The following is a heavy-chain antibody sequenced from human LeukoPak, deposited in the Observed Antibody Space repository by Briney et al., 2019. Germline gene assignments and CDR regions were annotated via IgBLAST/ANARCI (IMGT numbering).Heavy chain of an antibody. V-gene: IGHV4-4*07. CDR1: VVSMNGYY. J-gene: IGHJ4*02. CDR2: IYTSGST. CDR3: ARADDTYYYDSSGYYNY. Sequence: SETLSLTCSVSVVSMNGYYWSWLRQPAGKGLEWIGRIYTSGSTNYNPSLKSRVTISVDTSKNQFSLKLSTVTAADTAVYYCARADDTYYYDSSGYYNYWGQGTLVTVSS. D-gene: IGHD3-22*01.